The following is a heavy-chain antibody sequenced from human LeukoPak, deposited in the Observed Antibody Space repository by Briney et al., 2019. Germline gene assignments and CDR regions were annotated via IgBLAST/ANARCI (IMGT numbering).Heavy chain of an antibody. CDR3: ARVNYDSSGYPLDC. D-gene: IGHD3-22*01. V-gene: IGHV4-4*02. CDR2: IYHTGST. Sequence: SETLSLTCDVSGDSIGAINWSNWVRQPPGKGLEWIGEIYHTGSTNYSPSLKSRVTISVDKSKNQFSLRLSSVTAADTAVYYCARVNYDSSGYPLDCWGQGTLVTVSS. CDR1: GDSIGAINW. J-gene: IGHJ4*02.